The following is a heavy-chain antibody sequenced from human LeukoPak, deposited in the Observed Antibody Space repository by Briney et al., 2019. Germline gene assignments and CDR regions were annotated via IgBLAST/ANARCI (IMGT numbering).Heavy chain of an antibody. J-gene: IGHJ4*02. CDR3: AREFLWFGESDY. D-gene: IGHD3-10*01. CDR2: ISAYNGNT. Sequence: ASVKVSCKASGYTFTGYYMHWVRQAPGQGLEWMGWISAYNGNTNYAQKLQGRVTMTTDTSTSTAYMELRSLRSDDTAVYYCAREFLWFGESDYWGQGTLVTVSS. CDR1: GYTFTGYY. V-gene: IGHV1-18*04.